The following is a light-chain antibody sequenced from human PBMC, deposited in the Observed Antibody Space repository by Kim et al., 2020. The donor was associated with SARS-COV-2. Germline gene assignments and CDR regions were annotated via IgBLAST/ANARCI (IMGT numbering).Light chain of an antibody. CDR2: GAS. CDR3: QQYNRWPPYI. CDR1: QSVGTN. V-gene: IGKV3-15*01. Sequence: VAPGERATLSCRASQSVGTNLAWYQLRPGQAPRLLIYGASTRATGVPARFSGSGSGTEFTLTITSPRSEDFAVYYCQQYNRWPPYIFGQGTKLEI. J-gene: IGKJ2*01.